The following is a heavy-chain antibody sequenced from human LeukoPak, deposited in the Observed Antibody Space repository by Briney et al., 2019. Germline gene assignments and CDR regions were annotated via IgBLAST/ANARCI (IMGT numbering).Heavy chain of an antibody. CDR2: MNPNSGNT. D-gene: IGHD3-16*02. V-gene: IGHV1-8*01. J-gene: IGHJ4*02. CDR1: GYTFTSYD. CDR3: ARGKREKSYYDYVWGSYRYTGSDY. Sequence: ASVKVSCKASGYTFTSYDINWVRQATGQGLEWMGWMNPNSGNTGYAQKFQGRVTMTRNTSISTAYMELSSLRSEDTAVYYCARGKREKSYYDYVWGSYRYTGSDYWGQGTLVTVSS.